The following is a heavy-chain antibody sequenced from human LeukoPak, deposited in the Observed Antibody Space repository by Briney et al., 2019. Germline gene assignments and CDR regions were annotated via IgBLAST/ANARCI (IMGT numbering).Heavy chain of an antibody. CDR1: GFTFSSYW. J-gene: IGHJ4*02. Sequence: QAGGSLRLSCAASGFTFSSYWMHWVRQAPGKGLVWVSRINSDGSSTSYADSVKGRFTISRDNAKNSLYLQMNSLRAEDTAVYYCAKRTYGSDLHLDYWGQGTLVTVSS. V-gene: IGHV3-74*01. CDR3: AKRTYGSDLHLDY. CDR2: INSDGSST. D-gene: IGHD3-10*01.